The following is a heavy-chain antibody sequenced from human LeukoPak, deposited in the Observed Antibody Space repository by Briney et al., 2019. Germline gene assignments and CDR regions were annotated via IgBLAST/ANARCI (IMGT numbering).Heavy chain of an antibody. J-gene: IGHJ4*02. CDR2: IIPIFGTA. V-gene: IGHV1-69*13. D-gene: IGHD6-19*01. Sequence: ASVKVSCKASGGTFSSYAISWVRQAPGQGLEWMGGIIPIFGTANYAQKFQGRVTITADESTSTAYMELSSLRSEDTAVYYCARARGSSGWLDYWGQGTLVTVSS. CDR1: GGTFSSYA. CDR3: ARARGSSGWLDY.